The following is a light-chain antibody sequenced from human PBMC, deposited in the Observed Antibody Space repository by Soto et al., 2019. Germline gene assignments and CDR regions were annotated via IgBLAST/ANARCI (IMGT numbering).Light chain of an antibody. V-gene: IGKV1-39*01. CDR2: DAS. J-gene: IGKJ1*01. Sequence: DIQLTQSPSSLSASVGDKVTITCLSSQSIRSYLNWVQQKPGKAPKLLIYDASSLQTGVPSRFSGSGSGTDFSLTISSLQPEGFATYYCQQSYSTPPWTFGQGTKVDIK. CDR3: QQSYSTPPWT. CDR1: QSIRSY.